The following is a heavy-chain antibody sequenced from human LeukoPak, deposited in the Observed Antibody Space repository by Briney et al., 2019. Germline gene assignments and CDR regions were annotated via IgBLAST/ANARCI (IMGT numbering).Heavy chain of an antibody. CDR2: IYYSGST. V-gene: IGHV4-59*01. D-gene: IGHD6-13*01. Sequence: PSETLSLTCTVSGGSISSYYWSWIRQPLGKGLEWIGYIYYSGSTNYNPSLKSRVTISVDTSKNQFSLKLSSVTAADTAVYYCARDTRGYSSSWDAFDIWGRGTMVTVSS. CDR1: GGSISSYY. J-gene: IGHJ3*02. CDR3: ARDTRGYSSSWDAFDI.